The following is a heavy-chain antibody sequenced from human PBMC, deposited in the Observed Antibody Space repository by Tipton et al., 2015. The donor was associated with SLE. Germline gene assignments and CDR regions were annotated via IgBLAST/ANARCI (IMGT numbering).Heavy chain of an antibody. CDR3: ARSPAYCGSDCYSIYRYFDL. D-gene: IGHD2-21*01. CDR2: ISYDGSEV. J-gene: IGHJ2*01. Sequence: SLRLSCAASGFTFSSHTMHWVRQAPGKGLERVTMISYDGSEVYYADSAKGRFTISRDNSKNTLFLQMDSLRVEDTAVYYCARSPAYCGSDCYSIYRYFDLWGRGTLVTVSS. CDR1: GFTFSSHT. V-gene: IGHV3-30*04.